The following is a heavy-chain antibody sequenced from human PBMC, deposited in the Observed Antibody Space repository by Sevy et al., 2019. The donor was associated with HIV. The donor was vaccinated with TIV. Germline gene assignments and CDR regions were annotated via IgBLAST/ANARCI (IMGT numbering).Heavy chain of an antibody. D-gene: IGHD2-15*01. CDR3: AALYCSGGSCYNTRP. CDR2: IIPIFGTA. CDR1: GGTFSSYA. Sequence: ASVKVSCKASGGTFSSYAISWVRQAPGQGLEWMGGIIPIFGTANYAQKFQGRVTITADESTSTAYMELSSLRSEDTAVYYCAALYCSGGSCYNTRPWGQGTLVTVSS. J-gene: IGHJ5*02. V-gene: IGHV1-69*13.